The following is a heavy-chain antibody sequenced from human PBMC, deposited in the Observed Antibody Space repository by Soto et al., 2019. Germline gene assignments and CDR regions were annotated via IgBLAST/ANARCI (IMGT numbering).Heavy chain of an antibody. CDR2: INSDGSST. Sequence: LRLSCAASGFTFSSYWTHWVRQAPGKGLVWVSRINSDGSSTSYADSVKGRFTISRDNAKNTLYLQMNSLRAEDTAVYYCARGYYGSGGFDPWGQGTLVTVSS. CDR3: ARGYYGSGGFDP. CDR1: GFTFSSYW. D-gene: IGHD3-10*01. J-gene: IGHJ5*02. V-gene: IGHV3-74*01.